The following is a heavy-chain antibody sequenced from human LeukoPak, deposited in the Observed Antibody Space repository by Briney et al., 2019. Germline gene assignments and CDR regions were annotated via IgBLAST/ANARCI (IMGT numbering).Heavy chain of an antibody. Sequence: KPSETLSLTRTVSGGSISSSSYYWGWIRQPPGKGLEWIGSIYYSGSTYYNPSLKSRVTISVDTSKNQFSLKLSSVTAADAAVYYCARVGSSGARRGRDYYYMDVWGKGTTVTVSS. J-gene: IGHJ6*03. CDR1: GGSISSSSYY. V-gene: IGHV4-39*01. CDR3: ARVGSSGARRGRDYYYMDV. D-gene: IGHD6-19*01. CDR2: IYYSGST.